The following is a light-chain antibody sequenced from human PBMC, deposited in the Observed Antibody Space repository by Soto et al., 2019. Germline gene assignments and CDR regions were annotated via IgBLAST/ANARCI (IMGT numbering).Light chain of an antibody. CDR1: QSISYW. CDR3: QQYNSYTYT. J-gene: IGKJ2*01. CDR2: KAS. V-gene: IGKV1-5*03. Sequence: DIQMTQYPSTLSASVGDRVTITCRASQSISYWLAWYQQKPVKAPNLLIYKASSLESGVPSRFSGSGSGTQFTLAISSLQPDDFATYYCQQYNSYTYTFGQGNKLEI.